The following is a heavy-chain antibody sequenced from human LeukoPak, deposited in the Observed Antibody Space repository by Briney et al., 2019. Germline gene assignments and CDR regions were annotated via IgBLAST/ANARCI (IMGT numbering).Heavy chain of an antibody. CDR1: GYTFNTYG. CDR3: ARDMGAPKSSGRSMRYYYYYYGMDV. D-gene: IGHD6-19*01. CDR2: ISSSTGNT. V-gene: IGHV1-18*01. J-gene: IGHJ6*02. Sequence: ASVKVSCKASGYTFNTYGISWVRQAPGQGLEWMGWISSSTGNTNYAQKLQGRVTMTTDTSTSTAYMELRSLRSDDTAVYYCARDMGAPKSSGRSMRYYYYYYGMDVWGQGTTVTVSS.